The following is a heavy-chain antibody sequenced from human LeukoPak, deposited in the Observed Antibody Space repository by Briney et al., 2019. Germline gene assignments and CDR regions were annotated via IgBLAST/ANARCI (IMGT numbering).Heavy chain of an antibody. D-gene: IGHD3-22*01. J-gene: IGHJ1*01. CDR3: ARDSYSGSYYDSRYFQH. Sequence: GGSLRLSCAASGFTFSSYAMHWVRQAPGKGLEWVAVISYDGSNKYYADSVKGRFTISRDNSKNTLYLQMNSLRAEDTAVYYCARDSYSGSYYDSRYFQHWGQGTLVTVSS. CDR2: ISYDGSNK. V-gene: IGHV3-30*01. CDR1: GFTFSSYA.